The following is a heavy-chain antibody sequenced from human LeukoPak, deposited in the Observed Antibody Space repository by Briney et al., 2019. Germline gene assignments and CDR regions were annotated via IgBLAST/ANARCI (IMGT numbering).Heavy chain of an antibody. D-gene: IGHD1-7*01. CDR1: GFTFSSYA. V-gene: IGHV3-30*18. CDR2: ISYDGSNE. J-gene: IGHJ4*02. Sequence: GGSLRLSCAASGFTFSSYAMHWVRQAPGKALEWVALISYDGSNEYYADSVKGRFTISRDNSMNTLYLQMNSLRAEDTAVYYCAKVRVVFNWNYAYYFDYWGQGTLVTVSS. CDR3: AKVRVVFNWNYAYYFDY.